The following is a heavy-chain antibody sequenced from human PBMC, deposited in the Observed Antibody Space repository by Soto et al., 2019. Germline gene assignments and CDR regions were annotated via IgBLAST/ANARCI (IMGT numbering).Heavy chain of an antibody. V-gene: IGHV3-30*18. CDR1: GFTFSSYG. CDR2: ISYDGSNK. J-gene: IGHJ4*02. D-gene: IGHD6-6*01. Sequence: QVQLLESGGGVVQPGRSLRLSCAASGFTFSSYGMHWVRQAPGKGLEWVAVISYDGSNKYYADSVKGRFTISRDNSKNTLYLQMNSLRAEDTAVYYCAKLGTSEYSSSSPVDFWGLGTLVTVSS. CDR3: AKLGTSEYSSSSPVDF.